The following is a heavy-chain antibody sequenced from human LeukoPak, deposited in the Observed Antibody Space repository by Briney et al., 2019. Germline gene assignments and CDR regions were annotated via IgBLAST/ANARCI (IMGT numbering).Heavy chain of an antibody. D-gene: IGHD4-11*01. V-gene: IGHV4-4*07. CDR1: GGSINTYY. Sequence: SETLSLTCTVSGGSINTYYWSWIRQPAGKGLEWIGRIYTSGRTNYNPSLKSRVTISVDTSKNQFSLKLSSVTGADTAVYYCVRHDYNNGGYFDYWGQGTLVTVSS. CDR3: VRHDYNNGGYFDY. J-gene: IGHJ4*02. CDR2: IYTSGRT.